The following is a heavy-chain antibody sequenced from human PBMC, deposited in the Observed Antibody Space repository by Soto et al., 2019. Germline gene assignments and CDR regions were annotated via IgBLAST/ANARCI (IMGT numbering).Heavy chain of an antibody. D-gene: IGHD3-22*01. V-gene: IGHV1-69*13. CDR2: IIPIFGTA. J-gene: IGHJ4*02. CDR1: GGTFSSYA. CDR3: AADYYDTSGYYFAY. Sequence: ASVKVSCKASGGTFSSYAITWVRQAPGQGLEWMGGIIPIFGTANYAQKFQGRVTITADESTSTAYMELSSLRSEDTAVYYCAADYYDTSGYYFAYWGQGTLVTVSS.